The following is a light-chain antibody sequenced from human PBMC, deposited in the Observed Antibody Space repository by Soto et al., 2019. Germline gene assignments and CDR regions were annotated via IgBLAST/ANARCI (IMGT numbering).Light chain of an antibody. CDR2: AAS. J-gene: IGKJ4*01. V-gene: IGKV1-39*01. CDR1: QSISSY. CDR3: QQSYSTPPDI. Sequence: DIPMTQSPSSLSATVGDRVTITCRASQSISSYLNWYQQKPGKAPKLLIYAASSLQSGVPSRFSGSGSGTDFTLTISSLQPEDFATYYCQQSYSTPPDIFGGGTKVEIK.